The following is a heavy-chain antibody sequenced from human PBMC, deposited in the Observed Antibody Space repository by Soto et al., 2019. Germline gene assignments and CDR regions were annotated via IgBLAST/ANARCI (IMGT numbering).Heavy chain of an antibody. CDR1: GFTFSSYA. Sequence: GGSLRLSCAASGFTFSSYAMSWVRQAPGKGLEWVSGISGSGGRTYYADSVKGHFTISRDNSKNTLHLQMNSLRAEDTAVYYCARGRIEVFGVAFDYWGQGTLVTVSS. CDR3: ARGRIEVFGVAFDY. D-gene: IGHD3-3*01. V-gene: IGHV3-23*01. CDR2: ISGSGGRT. J-gene: IGHJ4*02.